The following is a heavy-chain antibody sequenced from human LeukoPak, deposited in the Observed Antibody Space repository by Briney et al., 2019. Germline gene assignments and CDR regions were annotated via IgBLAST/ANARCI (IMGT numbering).Heavy chain of an antibody. CDR2: IYSGGGT. CDR1: GFTFSTYS. J-gene: IGHJ4*02. CDR3: ARVGDSYGYKY. V-gene: IGHV3-53*01. Sequence: PGGSLRLSCAASGFTFSTYSMNWVRQAPGKGLEWVSVIYSGGGTYYADSVKGRFTISRDSSKNTLYLQMNSLRAEDTAVYFCARVGDSYGYKYWGQGTLVTVSS. D-gene: IGHD5-18*01.